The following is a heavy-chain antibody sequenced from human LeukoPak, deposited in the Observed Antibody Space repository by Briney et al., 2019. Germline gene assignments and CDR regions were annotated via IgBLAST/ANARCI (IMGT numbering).Heavy chain of an antibody. V-gene: IGHV1-18*01. Sequence: ASVKVSCKASGYTFTSYGITWVRQAPGQGLEWMGWISVYDGNTNYAQKLQGRVTMTTDTSTSTAYMELRSLRSDDTAVYYCARVAWFGESNYYYYGMDVWGQGTTVTVSS. CDR2: ISVYDGNT. J-gene: IGHJ6*02. CDR3: ARVAWFGESNYYYYGMDV. CDR1: GYTFTSYG. D-gene: IGHD3-10*01.